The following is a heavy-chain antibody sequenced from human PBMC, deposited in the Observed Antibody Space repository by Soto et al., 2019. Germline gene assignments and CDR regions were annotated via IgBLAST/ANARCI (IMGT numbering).Heavy chain of an antibody. Sequence: SETLSLTCAVYGGSFSGYYWSWIRQPPGKGLEWIGEINHSGSTNYNPSLKSRVTISVDTSKNQFSLKLSSVTAADTAVYYCARGPYSSGWYGFSMDFQRWGQGTLVTVYS. V-gene: IGHV4-34*01. D-gene: IGHD6-19*01. CDR3: ARGPYSSGWYGFSMDFQR. CDR2: INHSGST. J-gene: IGHJ1*01. CDR1: GGSFSGYY.